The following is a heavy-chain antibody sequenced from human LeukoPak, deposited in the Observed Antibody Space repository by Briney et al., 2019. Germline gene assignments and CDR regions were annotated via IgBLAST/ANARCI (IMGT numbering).Heavy chain of an antibody. CDR2: IYESGST. V-gene: IGHV4-59*01. Sequence: SETLSLTCTVSGGSISGYYWSWIRQPPGKELEWIGYIYESGSTDYNPSLRSRVTISRDTSKNQFSLKLSSVTAADTAFYYCARVQQYDKFDYWGQGTLVTVSS. D-gene: IGHD3-22*01. J-gene: IGHJ4*02. CDR1: GGSISGYY. CDR3: ARVQQYDKFDY.